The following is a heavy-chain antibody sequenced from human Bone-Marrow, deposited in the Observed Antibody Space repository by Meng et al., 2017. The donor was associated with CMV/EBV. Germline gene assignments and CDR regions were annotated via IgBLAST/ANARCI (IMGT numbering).Heavy chain of an antibody. Sequence: GESLKISCAASRFTFSNYAMHWVRQAPGKGLEWVAIISYDGSNKYYADSVKGRFTISRDNSKNTPYLQMNSLRVEDTAVYYCGVIVVVPAVPHGMDVWGQGTTVTVSS. D-gene: IGHD2-2*01. V-gene: IGHV3-30-3*01. CDR1: RFTFSNYA. J-gene: IGHJ6*02. CDR2: ISYDGSNK. CDR3: GVIVVVPAVPHGMDV.